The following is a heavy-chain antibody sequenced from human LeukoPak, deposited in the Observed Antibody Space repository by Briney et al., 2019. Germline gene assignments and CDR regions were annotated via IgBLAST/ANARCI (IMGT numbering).Heavy chain of an antibody. CDR1: GFFFSSYE. Sequence: GGSLRLSCAASGFFFSSYEMNWVRQAPGKGLEWIANIRSSGITTYYADSVKGRFTISRDNAKNSLYLLMNSLRAEDTALYYCVRGKWEPQEFSDYWGQGTLVTVSS. D-gene: IGHD1-26*01. V-gene: IGHV3-48*03. CDR2: IRSSGITT. J-gene: IGHJ4*02. CDR3: VRGKWEPQEFSDY.